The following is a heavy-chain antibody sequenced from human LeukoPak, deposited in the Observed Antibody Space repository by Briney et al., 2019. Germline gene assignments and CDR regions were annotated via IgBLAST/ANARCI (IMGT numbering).Heavy chain of an antibody. CDR1: GGSISSHY. V-gene: IGHV4-59*11. Sequence: SETLSLTCTVSGGSISSHYWSWIRQPPGKGLEWIGYIYYSGSTNYNPSLKSRVTISVDTSKNQFSLKLSSMTAADTAVYYCARKPYSSSWYGWFDPWGQGTLVTVSS. J-gene: IGHJ5*02. CDR2: IYYSGST. D-gene: IGHD6-13*01. CDR3: ARKPYSSSWYGWFDP.